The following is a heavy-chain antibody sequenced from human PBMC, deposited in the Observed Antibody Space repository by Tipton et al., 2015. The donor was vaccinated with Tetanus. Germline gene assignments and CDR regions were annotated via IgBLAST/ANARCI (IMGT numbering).Heavy chain of an antibody. D-gene: IGHD6-6*01. J-gene: IGHJ5*02. Sequence: GLVKPSETLSLTCTVSGDSISRGGYFWNLVPLLPGEGLEGVGYIYYSGNTFYNPSLKSRLSKSVDTSKNQFSLKLSAVTAADTGVYYCARDQGGGRVVRLNWFDPWGQGTLVTVSS. CDR3: ARDQGGGRVVRLNWFDP. CDR2: IYYSGNT. V-gene: IGHV4-31*03. CDR1: GDSISRGGYF.